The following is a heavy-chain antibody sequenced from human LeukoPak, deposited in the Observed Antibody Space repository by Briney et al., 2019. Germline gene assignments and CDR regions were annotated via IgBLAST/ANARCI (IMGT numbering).Heavy chain of an antibody. Sequence: SETLSLTCTVSGGSISSYYWSWIRQPPGKGLEWIGYIYYSGSTNYNPSLKSRVTISVDTSKNQFSLKLSSVTAADTAVYYCARELPITMARGVPYYYMDVWGKGTTVTVSS. CDR2: IYYSGST. CDR3: ARELPITMARGVPYYYMDV. J-gene: IGHJ6*03. CDR1: GGSISSYY. D-gene: IGHD3-10*01. V-gene: IGHV4-59*01.